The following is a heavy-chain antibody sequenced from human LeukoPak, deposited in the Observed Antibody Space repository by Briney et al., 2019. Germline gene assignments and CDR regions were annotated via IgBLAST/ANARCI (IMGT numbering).Heavy chain of an antibody. J-gene: IGHJ3*02. CDR2: IYPGDSDT. V-gene: IGHV5-51*01. CDR3: ARPGARGKYCGGDCYPGPAFDI. CDR1: GYSFTSYW. Sequence: PGESLKISCKGSGYSFTSYWIGWVRQMPGKGLEWMGIIYPGDSDTRYSPSFQGQVTISADKSISTAYLQWSSLKASDTAMYYCARPGARGKYCGGDCYPGPAFDIWGQGTMVTVSS. D-gene: IGHD2-21*02.